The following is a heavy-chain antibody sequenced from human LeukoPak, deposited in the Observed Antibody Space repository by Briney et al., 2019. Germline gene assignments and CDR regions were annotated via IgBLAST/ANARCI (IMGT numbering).Heavy chain of an antibody. CDR1: GYTFTSYG. V-gene: IGHV1-18*01. Sequence: ASVKVSCKASGYTFTSYGISWVRQAPGQGLEWMGWISAYNGNTNYAQKLQGRVTMTTDTSTSTAYMELRSLRSDDTAVYYCANFPVAYCGGDCYFGVDYWGQGTLVTVSS. D-gene: IGHD2-21*02. CDR2: ISAYNGNT. J-gene: IGHJ4*02. CDR3: ANFPVAYCGGDCYFGVDY.